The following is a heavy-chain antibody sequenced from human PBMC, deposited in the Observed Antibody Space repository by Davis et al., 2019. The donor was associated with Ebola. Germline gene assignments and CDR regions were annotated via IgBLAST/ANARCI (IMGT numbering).Heavy chain of an antibody. V-gene: IGHV3-23*01. J-gene: IGHJ3*01. CDR2: ISGSGGST. D-gene: IGHD6-13*01. CDR1: VITFSSYA. CDR3: AKDTSSIWFDV. Sequence: GESLKISCTDSVITFSSYAMTWVRQAPGKGLEWVSAISGSGGSTYYADSVKGRFTISRDNSKNTLHLQMNSLRVEDTAIYYCAKDTSSIWFDVWGQGTMVTVSS.